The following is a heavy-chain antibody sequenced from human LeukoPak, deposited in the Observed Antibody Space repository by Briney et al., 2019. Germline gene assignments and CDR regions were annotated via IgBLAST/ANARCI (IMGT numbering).Heavy chain of an antibody. CDR3: AKEDSYGYSDY. CDR2: VSGKSRAI. CDR1: GFTFSDYG. J-gene: IGHJ4*02. Sequence: PGGSLRLSCAASGFTFSDYGINWVRQAPGKGLEWLSFVSGKSRAIYYADSVKGRFTISRDNAKESVYLHMSSLRAEDTAVYYCAKEDSYGYSDYWGQGTLVTVSS. D-gene: IGHD5-18*01. V-gene: IGHV3-48*04.